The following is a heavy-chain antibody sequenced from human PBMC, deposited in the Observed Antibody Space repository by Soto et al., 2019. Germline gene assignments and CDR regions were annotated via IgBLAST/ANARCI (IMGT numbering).Heavy chain of an antibody. CDR2: IYYSGST. Sequence: SGGSISSGGYYWSWIRQHPGKGLEWIGYIYYSGSTYYNPSLKSRVTISVDTSKNQFSLKLSSVTAADTAVYYCARSDIVVVVAATPVLFDPWGQGTLVTVSS. J-gene: IGHJ5*02. V-gene: IGHV4-31*02. CDR1: GGSISSGGYY. CDR3: ARSDIVVVVAATPVLFDP. D-gene: IGHD2-15*01.